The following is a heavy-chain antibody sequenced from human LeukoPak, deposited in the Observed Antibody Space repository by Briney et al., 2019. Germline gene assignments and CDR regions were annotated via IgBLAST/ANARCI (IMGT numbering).Heavy chain of an antibody. CDR2: ISWDVNST. V-gene: IGHV3-43*01. D-gene: IGHD5-12*01. CDR3: ARDISSGYEVLPDY. J-gene: IGHJ4*02. CDR1: GFTFDDYT. Sequence: HTGGSLRLSCAASGFTFDDYTMHWVRQAPGKGLEWVSLISWDVNSTYYADSVKGRFTISRDNSKNSLYLQMNSLRTDDTALYYCARDISSGYEVLPDYWGQGTLVTVSS.